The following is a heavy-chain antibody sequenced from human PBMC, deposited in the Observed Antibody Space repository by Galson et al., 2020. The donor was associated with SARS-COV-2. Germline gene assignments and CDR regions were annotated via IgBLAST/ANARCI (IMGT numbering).Heavy chain of an antibody. CDR2: IKSKTDGGTK. CDR1: GFTFSNAW. Sequence: GGSLRLSCAASGFTFSNAWMTWVRQAPGKGLEWVGRIKSKTDGGTKDYAAPVKGRFSISRDDSKNTLYLQMSSLKPEDTAVYYCASDCGQGDCSGGTWYRGYYDNWGQGTLVTVSS. V-gene: IGHV3-15*01. D-gene: IGHD2-15*01. J-gene: IGHJ4*02. CDR3: ASDCGQGDCSGGTWYRGYYDN.